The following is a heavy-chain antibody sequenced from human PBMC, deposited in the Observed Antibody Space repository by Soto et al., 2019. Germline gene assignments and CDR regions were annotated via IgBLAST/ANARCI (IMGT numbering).Heavy chain of an antibody. CDR2: INPDNGNT. J-gene: IGHJ5*02. V-gene: IGHV1-3*01. Sequence: ASVKVSRKASGYTFTRYTMNWVRQAPGQRLEWTGWINPDNGNTKSSQKFQDRVIITRDTSASTAYMDLSSLRSEDTAVYYCARGIATGQLDPWGQGTLVTVSS. CDR3: ARGIATGQLDP. D-gene: IGHD2-15*01. CDR1: GYTFTRYT.